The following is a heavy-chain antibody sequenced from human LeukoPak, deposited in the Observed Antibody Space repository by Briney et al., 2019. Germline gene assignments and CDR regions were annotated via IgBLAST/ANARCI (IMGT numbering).Heavy chain of an antibody. D-gene: IGHD6-13*01. CDR1: GFTFSSYA. CDR3: AKMSSSWTYYYGMDV. Sequence: GGTLRLSCAASGFTFSSYAMIWVRQAPGKGLEWVSGTNDSGGSTYYADSVKGRFTISRDNSKNTLYLQMNSLRAEDTAVYYCAKMSSSWTYYYGMDVWGQGTTVTVSS. J-gene: IGHJ6*02. CDR2: TNDSGGST. V-gene: IGHV3-23*01.